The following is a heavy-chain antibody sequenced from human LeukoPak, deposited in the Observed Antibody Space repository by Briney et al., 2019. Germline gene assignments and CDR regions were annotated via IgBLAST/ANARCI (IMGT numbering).Heavy chain of an antibody. CDR1: GDSVSSNSAA. V-gene: IGHV6-1*01. J-gene: IGHJ4*02. D-gene: IGHD2-15*01. CDR2: TYYRSKWYK. Sequence: SETLSLTCAISGDSVSSNSAAWNWIRQSPSRGLEWQGRTYYRSKWYKDYAVSVKNRITIKPEKSKNQFYLRLNSVTTEDTAVYYCARGWWYQDYWGQGTLVTVSS. CDR3: ARGWWYQDY.